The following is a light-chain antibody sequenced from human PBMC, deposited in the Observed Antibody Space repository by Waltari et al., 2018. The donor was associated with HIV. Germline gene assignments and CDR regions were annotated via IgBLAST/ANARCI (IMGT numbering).Light chain of an antibody. CDR3: LHDYIFPYT. J-gene: IGKJ2*01. V-gene: IGKV1-6*02. Sequence: AIQMTQSPSSLSASIGDRVTITCRASQGIGKDLSWYQQKPGKAQNLLIYAASILQSGVSSRFSGAGSATDFTLTISNLQPEDFATYFCLHDYIFPYTFGPGTKVEI. CDR1: QGIGKD. CDR2: AAS.